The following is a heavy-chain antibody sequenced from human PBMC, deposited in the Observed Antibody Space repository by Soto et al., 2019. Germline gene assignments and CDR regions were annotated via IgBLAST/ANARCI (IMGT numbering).Heavy chain of an antibody. Sequence: GGSLRLSCAASGLTVSSNYMGWVRQAPGKGLEWVSLLYIDGETRHYGDSAKGRFTISRDNARNSLFLQLNSLRAEDTAVYYCARAECSTPNCLTAYYSYGLDVWGQGTTVTVSS. CDR2: LYIDGET. CDR1: GLTVSSNY. V-gene: IGHV3-53*01. CDR3: ARAECSTPNCLTAYYSYGLDV. D-gene: IGHD2-2*01. J-gene: IGHJ6*02.